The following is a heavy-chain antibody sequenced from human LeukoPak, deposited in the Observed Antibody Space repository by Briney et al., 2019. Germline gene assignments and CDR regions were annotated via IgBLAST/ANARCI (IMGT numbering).Heavy chain of an antibody. Sequence: SETLSLTCIVSGGSIRTYSWNWIRQSPGKGLEWIGYISHSGTTSYRSSLKSRVTISVDTSKNQLSLKLASVTAADTAVYYCARGTVRGVNTDAFDIWGQGTMVTVSS. CDR2: ISHSGTT. CDR1: GGSIRTYS. J-gene: IGHJ3*02. D-gene: IGHD3-10*01. CDR3: ARGTVRGVNTDAFDI. V-gene: IGHV4-59*08.